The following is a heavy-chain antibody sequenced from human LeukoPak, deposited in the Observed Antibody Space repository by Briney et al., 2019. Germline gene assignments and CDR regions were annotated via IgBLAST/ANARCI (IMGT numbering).Heavy chain of an antibody. D-gene: IGHD3-22*01. CDR3: ARQSPGGRGGYYYVPPDF. CDR2: IYPGYSDT. J-gene: IGHJ4*01. V-gene: IGHV5-51*01. Sequence: GESLKISCNASGYNFPSSWIAWVRQLPGKGLELMGIIYPGYSDTIYSPSFQGQVTISADTSITTSYLQWSSLKAPDTALYYCARQSPGGRGGYYYVPPDFWGQGTLVTVSS. CDR1: GYNFPSSW.